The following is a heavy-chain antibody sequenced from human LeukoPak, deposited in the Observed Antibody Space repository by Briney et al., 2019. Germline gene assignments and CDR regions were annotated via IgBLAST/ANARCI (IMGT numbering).Heavy chain of an antibody. CDR1: AHTFSTYG. CDR3: ARDSPNGPGMYYNDRPEY. V-gene: IGHV1-18*01. CDR2: ISAYNGNT. J-gene: IGHJ4*02. Sequence: ASVKFSSKARAHTFSTYGKSWVVQAPGQGLEWMGWISAYNGNTNYRQKLQGRVTMTTDTSTSTAYMDLRSLRSDDTAIYYCARDSPNGPGMYYNDRPEYWGQGTLVTVSS. D-gene: IGHD3-10*01.